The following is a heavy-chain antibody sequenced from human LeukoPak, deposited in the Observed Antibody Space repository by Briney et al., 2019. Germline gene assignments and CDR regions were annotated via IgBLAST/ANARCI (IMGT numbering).Heavy chain of an antibody. CDR1: GFTFSSYG. D-gene: IGHD5-18*01. Sequence: GGSLRLSCAASGFTFSSYGMHWVRQAPGKGLEWVAFIRYDGSNKYYADSVKGRFTISRDNSKNTLYLQMNSLRAEDTAVYYCAKEVASYGYVAFDYWGQGTLVTVSS. V-gene: IGHV3-30*02. J-gene: IGHJ4*02. CDR2: IRYDGSNK. CDR3: AKEVASYGYVAFDY.